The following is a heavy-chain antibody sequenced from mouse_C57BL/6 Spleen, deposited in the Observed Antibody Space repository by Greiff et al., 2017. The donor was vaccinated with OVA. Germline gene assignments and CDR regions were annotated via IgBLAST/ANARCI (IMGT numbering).Heavy chain of an antibody. V-gene: IGHV1-7*01. CDR2: INPSSGYT. CDR1: GYTFTSYW. Sequence: QVQLQQSGAELAKPGASVKLSCKASGYTFTSYWMHWVKQRPGQGLEWIGYINPSSGYTKYNQKFKDKATLTADKSYSTAYMQLSILTYEDSAVYYCARGRTGDYFDYWGQGTTLTVSS. CDR3: ARGRTGDYFDY. J-gene: IGHJ2*01.